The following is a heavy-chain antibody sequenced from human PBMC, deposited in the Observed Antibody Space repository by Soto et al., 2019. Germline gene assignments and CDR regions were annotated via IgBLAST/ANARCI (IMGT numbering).Heavy chain of an antibody. Sequence: QLQLQESGPGLVKPSETLSLTCTVSGGSISSSSYYWGWIRQPPGKGLEWIGSIYYSGSTYYNPSLKSRVTISVDTSKNQFSLKLSSVTAADTAVYYCARGRDYGDYVWWFDPWGQGTLVSVSS. CDR1: GGSISSSSYY. D-gene: IGHD4-17*01. J-gene: IGHJ5*02. CDR3: ARGRDYGDYVWWFDP. CDR2: IYYSGST. V-gene: IGHV4-39*01.